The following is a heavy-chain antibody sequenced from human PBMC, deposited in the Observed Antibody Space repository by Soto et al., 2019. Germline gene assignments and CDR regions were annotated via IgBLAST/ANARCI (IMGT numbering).Heavy chain of an antibody. CDR2: IDQEGSAK. CDR3: AREYSGYETPRENDY. J-gene: IGHJ4*02. V-gene: IGHV3-7*05. CDR1: TFTFSNYW. D-gene: IGHD5-12*01. Sequence: EVPLVESGGGLVQPGGSLRLSCAASTFTFSNYWMRWVRQAPGKGLEWVANIDQEGSAKYYVDSVKGRFTISRDNAQNIFYLQMSSLRVEDTAVYYCAREYSGYETPRENDYWGQGTLVTVSS.